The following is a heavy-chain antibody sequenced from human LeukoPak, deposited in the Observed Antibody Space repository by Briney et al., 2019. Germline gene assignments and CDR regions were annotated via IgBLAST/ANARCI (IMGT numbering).Heavy chain of an antibody. Sequence: PGGSLRLSCGASGFSFSDYYMNWVRQAPGKGLEWVSGITGSGGSTHYADSVKGRFTISRDNSKNTLYLQMNSLRAEDTAIYYCARKHGNFDYWGQGTLVTVSS. J-gene: IGHJ4*02. CDR1: GFSFSDYY. V-gene: IGHV3-23*01. CDR2: ITGSGGST. CDR3: ARKHGNFDY.